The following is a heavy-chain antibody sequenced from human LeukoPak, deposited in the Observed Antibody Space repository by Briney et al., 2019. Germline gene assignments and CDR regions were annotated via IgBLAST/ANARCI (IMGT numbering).Heavy chain of an antibody. CDR2: IYYSGST. CDR1: GGSISSYY. Sequence: SETLSLTCTVSGGSISSYYWSWIRQPPGKGLEWIGYIYYSGSTNYNPSLKSRVTISVDTSKNQLSLKLSSVTAADTAVYYCARNLVVPAAMLGYWGQGTLVTVSS. CDR3: ARNLVVPAAMLGY. J-gene: IGHJ4*02. V-gene: IGHV4-59*01. D-gene: IGHD2-2*01.